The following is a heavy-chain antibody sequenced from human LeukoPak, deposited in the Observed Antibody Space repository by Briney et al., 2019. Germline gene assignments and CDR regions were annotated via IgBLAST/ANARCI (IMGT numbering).Heavy chain of an antibody. CDR2: IYPGDSDT. CDR3: ARVKSDYYGSGSYYFLGFDP. CDR1: GYSFTSYW. Sequence: GESLKISCKGPGYSFTSYWIGWVRRMPGKGLEWMGIIYPGDSDTRYSPSFQGQVTISADKSISTAYLQWSSLKASDTAMYYCARVKSDYYGSGSYYFLGFDPWGQGTLVTVSS. V-gene: IGHV5-51*01. D-gene: IGHD3-10*01. J-gene: IGHJ5*02.